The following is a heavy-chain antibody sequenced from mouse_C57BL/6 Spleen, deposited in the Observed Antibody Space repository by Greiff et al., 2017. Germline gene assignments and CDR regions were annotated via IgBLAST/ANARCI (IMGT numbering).Heavy chain of an antibody. CDR2: IYPGDGDT. V-gene: IGHV1-80*01. CDR1: GYAFSSYW. CDR3: ARRDYGSTFYYAMDY. D-gene: IGHD1-1*01. J-gene: IGHJ4*01. Sequence: QVQLQQSGAELVKPGASVKISCKASGYAFSSYWMNWVKQRPGKGLEWIGQIYPGDGDTNYNGKFKGKATLTADKSSSTAYMQLSSLTSEDSAVYFCARRDYGSTFYYAMDYWGQGTSVTVSS.